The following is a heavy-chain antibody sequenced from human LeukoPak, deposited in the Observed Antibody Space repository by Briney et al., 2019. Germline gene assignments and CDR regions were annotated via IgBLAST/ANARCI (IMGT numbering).Heavy chain of an antibody. J-gene: IGHJ6*03. CDR3: AKVRQGYCSGGSCSRGGTPMDV. V-gene: IGHV3-66*01. CDR2: IYSGGST. CDR1: EFSVGSNY. Sequence: GGSLRLSCAASEFSVGSNYMTWVRQAPGKGLEWVSLIYSGGSTYYADSVKGRFTISRDKSKNTLYLQMNSLRAEDTAVYYCAKVRQGYCSGGSCSRGGTPMDVWGKGTTVTISS. D-gene: IGHD2-15*01.